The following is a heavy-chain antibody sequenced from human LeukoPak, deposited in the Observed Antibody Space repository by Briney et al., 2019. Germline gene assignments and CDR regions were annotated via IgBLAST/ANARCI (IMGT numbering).Heavy chain of an antibody. CDR2: IFTDGSEA. CDR1: GFIFSDHW. CDR3: ATMGVFEGSVDYTEY. V-gene: IGHV3-74*01. Sequence: GGSLRLSCSASGFIFSDHWMHWVRQAPGKGLVWLSLIFTDGSEATYADAVKGRFTISRDNAKNTVYLLMNNLRVDDTAVYCCATMGVFEGSVDYTEYWGQGTLVTVSS. J-gene: IGHJ1*01. D-gene: IGHD3-22*01.